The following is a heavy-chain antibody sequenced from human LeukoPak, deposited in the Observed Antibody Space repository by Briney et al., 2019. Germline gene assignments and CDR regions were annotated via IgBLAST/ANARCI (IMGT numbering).Heavy chain of an antibody. CDR3: ARVPYSGTYYVDS. D-gene: IGHD1-26*01. CDR2: VYHSGST. CDR1: GYSISSGYY. Sequence: KPSETRSLTCTVSGYSISSGYYWGWIRQPPGKGLEWIGSVYHSGSTYYNPSLSSRVTISVDTSKNQFSLKLSSVTAADTAVYYCARVPYSGTYYVDSWGQGTLVTVSS. J-gene: IGHJ4*02. V-gene: IGHV4-38-2*02.